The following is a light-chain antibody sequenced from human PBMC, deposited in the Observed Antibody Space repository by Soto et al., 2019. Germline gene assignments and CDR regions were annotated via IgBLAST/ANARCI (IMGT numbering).Light chain of an antibody. Sequence: EIVLTQSPGTLSLSPGERATLSCRASQSVSNNYFAWYQQKPGQAPRLLIWGASNRTPGTPDRISVSGSGTDFTLTISGLEPEDFTVYYCQQYGSSPWTFGQGTKVEIK. J-gene: IGKJ1*01. CDR1: QSVSNNY. CDR2: GAS. CDR3: QQYGSSPWT. V-gene: IGKV3-20*01.